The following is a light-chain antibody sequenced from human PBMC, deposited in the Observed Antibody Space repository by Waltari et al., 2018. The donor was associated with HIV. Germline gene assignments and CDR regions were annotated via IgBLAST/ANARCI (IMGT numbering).Light chain of an antibody. J-gene: IGKJ1*01. Sequence: DIQMTQSPSSLSASVGDRVTITCRASQGIKNYVAWYQQKPGKPPILLIYSASTLESGVPSRFSGRGSGTDFTLTISSLQPEDVGTYYCQKYSSEPAFGQGTTVEF. CDR3: QKYSSEPA. CDR2: SAS. V-gene: IGKV1-27*01. CDR1: QGIKNY.